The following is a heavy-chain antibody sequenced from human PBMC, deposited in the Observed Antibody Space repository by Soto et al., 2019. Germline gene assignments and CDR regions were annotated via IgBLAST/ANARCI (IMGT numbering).Heavy chain of an antibody. D-gene: IGHD6-19*01. CDR3: ARVTVARNWFDP. CDR1: GYSFTSYW. Sequence: PVGSLKISCNGSGYSFTSYWISWVRQMPGKGLEWMGRIDPSGSYTNYSPSFQGHVTISADKSISTAYLQWSSLKASDTAMYYCARVTVARNWFDPWGQGTLVTVSS. CDR2: IDPSGSYT. J-gene: IGHJ5*02. V-gene: IGHV5-10-1*01.